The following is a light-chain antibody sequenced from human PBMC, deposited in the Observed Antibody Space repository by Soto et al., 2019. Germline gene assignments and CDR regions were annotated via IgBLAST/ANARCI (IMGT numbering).Light chain of an antibody. CDR1: TSNIGAPYD. J-gene: IGLJ1*01. Sequence: QPVPTQPPSVSGAPGQRVSISCTGSTSNIGAPYDVHWYQHLPGTAPKLLIYGDNNRPSGVPDRFSGSKSGTSASLAITRLQAEDEADYYCQSYDISLHNYVFGTGTKVTVL. CDR3: QSYDISLHNYV. CDR2: GDN. V-gene: IGLV1-40*01.